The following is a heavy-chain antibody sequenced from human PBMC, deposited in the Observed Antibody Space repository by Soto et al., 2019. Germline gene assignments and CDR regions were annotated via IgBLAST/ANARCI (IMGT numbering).Heavy chain of an antibody. J-gene: IGHJ6*02. CDR1: GYTFTSYA. CDR3: ARVTRTIFGVVIGPYGMDV. D-gene: IGHD3-3*01. CDR2: INAGDGNT. Sequence: ASVKVSCKASGYTFTSYAMHWVRQAPGQRLEWMGWINAGDGNTKYSQKFQGRVTITRDTSASTACMELRSLRSDDTAVYYCARVTRTIFGVVIGPYGMDVWGQGTTVTVSS. V-gene: IGHV1-3*01.